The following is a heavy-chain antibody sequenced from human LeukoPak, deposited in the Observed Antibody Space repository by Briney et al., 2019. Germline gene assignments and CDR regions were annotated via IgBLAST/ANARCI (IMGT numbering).Heavy chain of an antibody. J-gene: IGHJ4*02. CDR3: ARDDFWSGYGPFDY. CDR2: INHSGST. Sequence: LSETLSLTCAVYGGSFSGYYWSWIRQPPGKGLEWIGEINHSGSTNYNPSLKSRVTISVDTSKNQFSLKLSSVTAADTAVYYCARDDFWSGYGPFDYWGQGTLVTVSS. D-gene: IGHD3-3*01. CDR1: GGSFSGYY. V-gene: IGHV4-34*01.